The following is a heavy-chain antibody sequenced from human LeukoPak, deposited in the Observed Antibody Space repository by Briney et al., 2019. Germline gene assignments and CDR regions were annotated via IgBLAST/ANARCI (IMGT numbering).Heavy chain of an antibody. CDR2: ICAYNGNT. CDR3: ARDLPGLGELSPAPPFDY. J-gene: IGHJ4*02. Sequence: ASVKVSCKASGYTFTSYGISWVRQGPGQGLEWMGWICAYNGNTNYAQKLQGRVTMTTDTSTSTAYMELRSLRSDDTAVYYCARDLPGLGELSPAPPFDYWGQGTLVTVSS. D-gene: IGHD3-16*02. V-gene: IGHV1-18*01. CDR1: GYTFTSYG.